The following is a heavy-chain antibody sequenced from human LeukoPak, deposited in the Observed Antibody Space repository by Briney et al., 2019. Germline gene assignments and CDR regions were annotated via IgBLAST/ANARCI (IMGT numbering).Heavy chain of an antibody. V-gene: IGHV3-23*01. CDR2: IIGSGGTT. CDR1: GFTFSNYA. Sequence: GGSLRLSCVASGFTFSNYAMTWVCQAPGKGLEWVSCIIGSGGTTYYADSVKGRFTISRDNSKNTVYLQMYGLRAEDTAIYYCAKDYYYAGSIHDTSGFPMDVWGQGTTVTVSS. D-gene: IGHD3-22*01. J-gene: IGHJ6*02. CDR3: AKDYYYAGSIHDTSGFPMDV.